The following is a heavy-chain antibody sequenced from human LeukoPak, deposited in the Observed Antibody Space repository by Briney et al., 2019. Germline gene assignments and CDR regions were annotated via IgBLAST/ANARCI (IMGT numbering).Heavy chain of an antibody. CDR2: INVDGTAE. D-gene: IGHD1-26*01. J-gene: IGHJ3*02. CDR3: ARDPYRFAFDI. Sequence: SGGSLRLSCAASGFSFSTIYMSWVRQTPGQGLEWVANINVDGTAEYYVDSVKGRFTISKDNANNSLYLQMNSLRAEDTAVYYCARDPYRFAFDIWGQGTVVLVSS. V-gene: IGHV3-7*03. CDR1: GFSFSTIY.